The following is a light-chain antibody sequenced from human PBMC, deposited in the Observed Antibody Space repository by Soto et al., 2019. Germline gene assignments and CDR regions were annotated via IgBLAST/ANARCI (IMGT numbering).Light chain of an antibody. V-gene: IGLV1-44*01. Sequence: QSVLTQPPSASGTPGQRVTISCSGSSSNIGSNTVNWYQQLPGTAPKLLIYSNNQRPSGVPDRFSGSKSGTSASLAISGLQSEDDSNYYCATWDDSLNVGVFVTGTKVTV. J-gene: IGLJ1*01. CDR2: SNN. CDR3: ATWDDSLNVGV. CDR1: SSNIGSNT.